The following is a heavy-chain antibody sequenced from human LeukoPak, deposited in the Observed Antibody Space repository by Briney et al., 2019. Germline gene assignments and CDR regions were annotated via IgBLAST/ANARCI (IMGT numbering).Heavy chain of an antibody. D-gene: IGHD1-1*01. CDR2: IYISGST. Sequence: SETLSLTCTVSGGSISSYYWSWIRQPAGKGLEWIGRIYISGSTNYNPSLKSRVTMSVDTSKNQFSLKLSSVAAADTAVYYCARDRGTWNDDGFDYWGQGTLVTVSS. V-gene: IGHV4-4*07. CDR3: ARDRGTWNDDGFDY. CDR1: GGSISSYY. J-gene: IGHJ4*02.